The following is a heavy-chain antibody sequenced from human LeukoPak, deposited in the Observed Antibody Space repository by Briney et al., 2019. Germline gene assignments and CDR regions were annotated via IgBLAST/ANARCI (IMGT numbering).Heavy chain of an antibody. CDR1: GFTFSNYA. J-gene: IGHJ4*02. CDR2: ITGSGGNT. D-gene: IGHD3-9*01. Sequence: PGASLRLSCAASGFTFSNYAMSWVRQAPGKGLEWVSAITGSGGNTYYADSVKGRFTISRDNSKNTVFLQMNSLRAEDTAVYYYAKWGEYDVLTGYYVSDYWGQGTLVTVSS. CDR3: AKWGEYDVLTGYYVSDY. V-gene: IGHV3-23*01.